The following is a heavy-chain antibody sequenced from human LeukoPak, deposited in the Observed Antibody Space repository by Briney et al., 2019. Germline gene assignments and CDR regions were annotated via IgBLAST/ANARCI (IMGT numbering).Heavy chain of an antibody. Sequence: SVKVSCKASGGTFSSYAISWVRQAPGQGLEWMGGIIPIFGTANYAQKFQGRVTITTDESTSTAYMELSSLRSEDTAVYYCARNFDYGGNRNWFDPRGQGTLVTVSS. CDR1: GGTFSSYA. D-gene: IGHD4-23*01. V-gene: IGHV1-69*05. CDR3: ARNFDYGGNRNWFDP. J-gene: IGHJ5*02. CDR2: IIPIFGTA.